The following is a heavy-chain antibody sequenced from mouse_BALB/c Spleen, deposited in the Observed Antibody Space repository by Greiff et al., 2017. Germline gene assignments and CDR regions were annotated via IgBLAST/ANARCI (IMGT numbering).Heavy chain of an antibody. V-gene: IGHV1S127*01. CDR1: GYTFTSYW. CDR3: TRSPTARASSFAY. CDR2: IDPSDSYT. J-gene: IGHJ3*01. Sequence: QAQLQQPGAELVKPGASVKMSCKASGYTFTSYWMHWVKQRPGQGLEWIGVIDPSDSYTSYNQKFKGKATLTVDTSSSTAYMQLSSLTSEDSAVYYCTRSPTARASSFAYWGQGTLVTVSA. D-gene: IGHD3-1*01.